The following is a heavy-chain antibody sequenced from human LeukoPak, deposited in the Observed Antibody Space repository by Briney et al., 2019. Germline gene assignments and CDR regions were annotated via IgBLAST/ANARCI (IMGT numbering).Heavy chain of an antibody. CDR1: GYTFTSYY. V-gene: IGHV1-46*01. D-gene: IGHD2-2*01. Sequence: GASVKVSCKASGYTFTSYYMHWVRQAPGQGLEWMGIINPSGGSTSYAQKFQGRVTMTRDTSTSTVYVELSSLRSEDTAVYYCARDPEYCSSTSCSTGYYYYGMDVWGQGTTVTVSS. J-gene: IGHJ6*02. CDR2: INPSGGST. CDR3: ARDPEYCSSTSCSTGYYYYGMDV.